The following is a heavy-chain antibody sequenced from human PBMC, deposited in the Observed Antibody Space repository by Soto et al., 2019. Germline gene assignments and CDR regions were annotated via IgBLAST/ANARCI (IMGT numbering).Heavy chain of an antibody. CDR2: ISYDGSNK. J-gene: IGHJ6*02. CDR3: AKVNSGWHHDYYYYGMDV. Sequence: GGPLTLSCAAAGFSFSSYGMHWVRQAPGKGLEWVAVISYDGSNKYYADSVKGRFTISRDNSKNTLYLQMNSLRAEDTAAYYCAKVNSGWHHDYYYYGMDVWGQGTTVTASS. CDR1: GFSFSSYG. V-gene: IGHV3-30*18. D-gene: IGHD5-12*01.